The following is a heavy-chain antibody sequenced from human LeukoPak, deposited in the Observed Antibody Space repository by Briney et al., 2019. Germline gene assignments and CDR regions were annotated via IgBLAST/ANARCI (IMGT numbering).Heavy chain of an antibody. D-gene: IGHD3-10*01. CDR3: ARDGVSSGSSSVITSDY. J-gene: IGHJ4*02. CDR1: GFTFSSYA. Sequence: GGSLRLSCAASGFTFSSYAMSWVRQAPGKGLEWVSGIGGGGDTKYYTKSVEGRFTVSRDNSNNSLYLQMHSLRAEDTALYYCARDGVSSGSSSVITSDYWGQGTLVTVSS. CDR2: IGGGGDTK. V-gene: IGHV3-23*01.